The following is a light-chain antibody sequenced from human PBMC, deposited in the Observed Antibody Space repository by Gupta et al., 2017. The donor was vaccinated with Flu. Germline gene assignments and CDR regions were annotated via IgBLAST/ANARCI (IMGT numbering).Light chain of an antibody. CDR1: QTVSNNF. Sequence: EVVLTQSPGTLSLSPGERATLSCRASQTVSNNFLAWYQQNPGQAPRLLIYGASSRATGIPDRFSGSGSGTDFTLTISRLEPEDFAVYYCQQYGSSPRTFGQRTKVEIK. CDR2: GAS. CDR3: QQYGSSPRT. V-gene: IGKV3-20*01. J-gene: IGKJ1*01.